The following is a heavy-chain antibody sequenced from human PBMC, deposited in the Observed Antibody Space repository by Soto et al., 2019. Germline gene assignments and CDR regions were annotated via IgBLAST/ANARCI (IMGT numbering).Heavy chain of an antibody. Sequence: EVQLVESGGDLVKPGGGLRLSCAASGITFTRAWMSWVRQAPGKGLEWVGRIKNKADGGTTDYAAPVRGRFTISRDDSKNTLFLQMNSLETEDTAVYYCTTDPGDYEDFWGQGTLVTVSS. J-gene: IGHJ4*02. CDR3: TTDPGDYEDF. V-gene: IGHV3-15*01. CDR2: IKNKADGGTT. D-gene: IGHD4-17*01. CDR1: GITFTRAW.